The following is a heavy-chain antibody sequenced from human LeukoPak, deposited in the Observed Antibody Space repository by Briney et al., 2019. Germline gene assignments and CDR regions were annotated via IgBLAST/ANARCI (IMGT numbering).Heavy chain of an antibody. CDR2: ITSSSGTI. D-gene: IGHD6-19*01. J-gene: IGHJ4*02. V-gene: IGHV3-48*01. CDR3: ARYATVAAHRDFDY. CDR1: GFTFSSYS. Sequence: GGSLRLSCAASGFTFSSYSMNWVRQAPGKGLEWVSYITSSSGTIYYADSVKGRFTISRDNAKNSLYLQMNSLRAEDTAVYYCARYATVAAHRDFDYWGQGTLVTVSS.